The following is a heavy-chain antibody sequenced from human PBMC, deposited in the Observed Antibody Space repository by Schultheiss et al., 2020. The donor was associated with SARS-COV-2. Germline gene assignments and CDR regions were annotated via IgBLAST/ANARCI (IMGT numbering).Heavy chain of an antibody. CDR1: GGSFSGYY. CDR2: INHSGST. Sequence: SETLSLTCAVYGGSFSGYYWSWIRQPPGKGLEWIGEINHSGSTNYNPSLKSRVTISVDTSKNQFSLKLSSVTAADTAVYYCARGASERYCSSTSCCGGCAVGFDPWGQGTLVTVSS. D-gene: IGHD2-2*01. V-gene: IGHV4-34*01. J-gene: IGHJ5*02. CDR3: ARGASERYCSSTSCCGGCAVGFDP.